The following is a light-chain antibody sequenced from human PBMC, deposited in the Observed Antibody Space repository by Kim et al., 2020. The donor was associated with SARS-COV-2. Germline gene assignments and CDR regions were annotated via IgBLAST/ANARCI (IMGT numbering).Light chain of an antibody. Sequence: SSELTQDPAVSVALGQTVRITCQGDSLRSYYASWYQQKPGQAPVLVIYGKNNRPSGIPDQFSGSSSGNTASLTITGAQAEDEADYYCNSRDSSGNHHWVFGGGTQLTVL. CDR1: SLRSYY. CDR2: GKN. J-gene: IGLJ3*02. V-gene: IGLV3-19*01. CDR3: NSRDSSGNHHWV.